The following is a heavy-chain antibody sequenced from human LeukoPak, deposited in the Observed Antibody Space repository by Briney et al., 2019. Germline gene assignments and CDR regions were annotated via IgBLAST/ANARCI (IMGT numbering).Heavy chain of an antibody. V-gene: IGHV4-39*01. CDR3: AGVQSYYDILTGYSPYYFDY. CDR1: GGSISSSSYY. J-gene: IGHJ4*02. CDR2: IYYSGST. D-gene: IGHD3-9*01. Sequence: SETLSLTCTVSGGSISSSSYYWGWIRQPPGKGLEWIGSIYYSGSTYYNPSLKSRATISVDTSKNQFSLKLSSVTAADTAVYYCAGVQSYYDILTGYSPYYFDYWGQGTLVTVSS.